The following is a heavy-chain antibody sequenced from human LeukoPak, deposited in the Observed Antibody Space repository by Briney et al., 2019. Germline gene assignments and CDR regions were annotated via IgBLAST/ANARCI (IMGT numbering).Heavy chain of an antibody. CDR2: IYYSGST. D-gene: IGHD6-6*01. J-gene: IGHJ5*02. CDR3: ARETYSSSSCWFDP. Sequence: PSETLPLTCTVSGGSISSYYWSWIRQPPGKGLEWIGYIYYSGSTNYNPSLKSRVTISVDTSKNQFSLKLSSVTAADTAVYYCARETYSSSSCWFDPWGQGTLVTVSS. V-gene: IGHV4-59*01. CDR1: GGSISSYY.